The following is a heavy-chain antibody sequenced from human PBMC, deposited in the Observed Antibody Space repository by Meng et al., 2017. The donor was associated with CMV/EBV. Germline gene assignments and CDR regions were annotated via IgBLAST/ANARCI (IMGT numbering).Heavy chain of an antibody. CDR3: ARESLDCSSTAPPCVDYYGMDV. D-gene: IGHD2-2*01. J-gene: IGHJ6*02. V-gene: IGHV3-7*01. CDR1: GFTFSSYS. Sequence: GESLKISCAASGFTFSSYSMNWVRQAPGKGLEWVANIKQDGSEKYYVDSVKGRFTISRDNAKNSLYLQMNSLRAEDTAVYYCARESLDCSSTAPPCVDYYGMDVWGQGTTVTVSS. CDR2: IKQDGSEK.